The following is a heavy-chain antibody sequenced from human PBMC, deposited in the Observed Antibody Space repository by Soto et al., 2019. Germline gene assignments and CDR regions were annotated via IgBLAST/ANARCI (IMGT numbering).Heavy chain of an antibody. V-gene: IGHV3-23*01. Sequence: EVQLLESGGGLVQPGGSLRLSCAASGFTFSSYAMSWVRQAPGKGLEWVSAISGSGGSTYYADSVKGRFTISRDNSKNTLYLQMNSLRAEDTAVYYCAKVVGIVVVTAMPFDYWGQGTQVTVSS. J-gene: IGHJ4*02. CDR1: GFTFSSYA. D-gene: IGHD2-21*02. CDR2: ISGSGGST. CDR3: AKVVGIVVVTAMPFDY.